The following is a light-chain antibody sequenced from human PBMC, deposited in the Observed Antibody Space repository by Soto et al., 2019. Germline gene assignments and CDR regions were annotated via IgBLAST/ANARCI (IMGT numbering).Light chain of an antibody. Sequence: DIQMTQSPSPLSASVGDRVTITCRASQSISDRLAWYQHKPGKAPKLLIYDASTLESGVPSRFSGSGSGTEFTLTLSSLQPDDIATFYCQQYNSYPLTFGGGTGVQIK. V-gene: IGKV1-5*01. CDR3: QQYNSYPLT. CDR2: DAS. J-gene: IGKJ4*01. CDR1: QSISDR.